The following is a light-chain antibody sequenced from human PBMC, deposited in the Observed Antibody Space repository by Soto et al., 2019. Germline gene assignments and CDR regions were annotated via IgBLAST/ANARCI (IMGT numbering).Light chain of an antibody. CDR1: QSVRSN. CDR2: GAS. CDR3: QQYNNWPPLYT. V-gene: IGKV3-15*01. Sequence: EIVMTQSPATLSESPGERVTLSCWASQSVRSNLAWYQQKPGQAPRLLIYGASTRATGIPARFSGSGSGTEFTLTISSLQSEDFAVYYCQQYNNWPPLYTFGQGTKLEI. J-gene: IGKJ2*01.